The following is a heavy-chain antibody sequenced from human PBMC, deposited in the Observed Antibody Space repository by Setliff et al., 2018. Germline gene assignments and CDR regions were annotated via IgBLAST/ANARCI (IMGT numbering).Heavy chain of an antibody. D-gene: IGHD3-10*01. CDR3: ARVSSYGSGSYYYYYYGMDV. J-gene: IGHJ6*02. Sequence: PSETLSLTCTVSGDSISNYYWIRQTAGKGLEWIGSIYAGEATYYNPSLESRVVISVDSSKKRFSLKLSSVTAADTAVYYCARVSSYGSGSYYYYYYGMDVWGQGTTVTVSS. CDR1: GDSISNYY. V-gene: IGHV4-4*07. CDR2: IYAGEAT.